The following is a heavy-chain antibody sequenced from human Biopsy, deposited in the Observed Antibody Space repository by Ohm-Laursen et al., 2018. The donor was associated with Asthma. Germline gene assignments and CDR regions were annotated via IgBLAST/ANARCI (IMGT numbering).Heavy chain of an antibody. CDR3: ARGRGYCRDGNCYNYYFEN. Sequence: SDTPSLTCTVSGASISSGGYYWSWIRHHPGSGLEWIGYIDYSGTTYYNPSLKSRVSLSPDTSKNQFSLRLSSLTAADTAVYYCARGRGYCRDGNCYNYYFENWGQGTLVTVSS. CDR1: GASISSGGYY. D-gene: IGHD2-15*01. V-gene: IGHV4-31*03. J-gene: IGHJ4*02. CDR2: IDYSGTT.